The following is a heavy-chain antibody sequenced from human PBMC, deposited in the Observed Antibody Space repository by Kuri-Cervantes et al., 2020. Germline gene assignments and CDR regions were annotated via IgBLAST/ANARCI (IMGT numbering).Heavy chain of an antibody. CDR1: GFTFSSYA. J-gene: IGHJ6*02. V-gene: IGHV3-30-3*01. D-gene: IGHD1-14*01. Sequence: GESLKISCAASGFTFSSYAMHWVRQAPGKGLEWVAVISYDGSNKYYADSVKGRFTISRDNSKNTLYLQMNSLRAEDTAVYYCARDIRRFYGMDVWGQGTTVTDSS. CDR2: ISYDGSNK. CDR3: ARDIRRFYGMDV.